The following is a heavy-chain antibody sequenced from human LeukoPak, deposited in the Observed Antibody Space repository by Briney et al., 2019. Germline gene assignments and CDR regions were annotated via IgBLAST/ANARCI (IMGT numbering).Heavy chain of an antibody. Sequence: ASVKVSCKASRYTFTSYGISWVRQAPGQRLEWMGWISAYNGNTNYAQKLQGRVTVTTDTSTSTAYMDLRSLRSDDTAVYYCARMFTMARGVIFDYWGQGTLVTVSS. J-gene: IGHJ4*02. D-gene: IGHD3-10*01. CDR1: RYTFTSYG. V-gene: IGHV1-18*01. CDR2: ISAYNGNT. CDR3: ARMFTMARGVIFDY.